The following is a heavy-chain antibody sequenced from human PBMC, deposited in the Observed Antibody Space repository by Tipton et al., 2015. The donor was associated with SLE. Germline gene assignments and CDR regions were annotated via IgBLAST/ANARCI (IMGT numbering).Heavy chain of an antibody. D-gene: IGHD3-22*01. V-gene: IGHV4-4*07. J-gene: IGHJ1*01. CDR3: ARDTYYYDSSGYSGYFQH. Sequence: LSCTVSGGSISSYYWSWIRQPAGKGLEWIGRIYTSGSTNYNPSLKSRVTMSVYTSKNQCSLKLSSVTAADTAVYYCARDTYYYDSSGYSGYFQHWGQGTLVTVSS. CDR2: IYTSGST. CDR1: GGSISSYY.